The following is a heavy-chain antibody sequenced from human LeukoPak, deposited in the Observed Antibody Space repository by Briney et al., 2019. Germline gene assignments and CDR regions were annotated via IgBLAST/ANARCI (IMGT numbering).Heavy chain of an antibody. CDR2: VIPIFGTA. V-gene: IGHV1-69*06. J-gene: IGHJ6*04. D-gene: IGHD3-10*01. CDR3: ARDQGFGEFPPRYYYGMDV. CDR1: GGTFSSYA. Sequence: GSSVKVSCKASGGTFSSYAISWVRQAPAQGLEWMGGVIPIFGTANYAHKFQGRVTITADKSTSTAYMELSSLRSEDTAVYYCARDQGFGEFPPRYYYGMDVWGKGTTVTVSS.